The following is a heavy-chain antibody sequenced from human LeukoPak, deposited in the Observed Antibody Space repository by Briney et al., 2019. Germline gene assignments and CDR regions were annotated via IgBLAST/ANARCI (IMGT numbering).Heavy chain of an antibody. D-gene: IGHD3-3*01. CDR1: GYTLTELS. CDR3: ATGDLLEWLLPFDY. CDR2: FDPEDGET. V-gene: IGHV1-24*01. Sequence: ASVKVSCTVSGYTLTELSMHWVRQAPGKGLEWMGGFDPEDGETIYAQKFQGRVTMTEDTSTDTACMELSSLRSEDTAVYYCATGDLLEWLLPFDYWGQGTLVTVSS. J-gene: IGHJ4*02.